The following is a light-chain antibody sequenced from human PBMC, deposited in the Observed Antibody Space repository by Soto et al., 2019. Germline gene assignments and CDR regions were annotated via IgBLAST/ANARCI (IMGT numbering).Light chain of an antibody. CDR1: QDIGSW. CDR2: EVS. CDR3: QHYSGDRAT. J-gene: IGKJ1*01. V-gene: IGKV1D-16*01. Sequence: DIQVTQSPSSVSASVGDRVTITCRAGQDIGSWLTWYQHKPGKAPNLLIYEVSTLHSGVPSRFGGSGSGTEFTLTISSLRPDDFATYYCQHYSGDRATFGQGTKGDIK.